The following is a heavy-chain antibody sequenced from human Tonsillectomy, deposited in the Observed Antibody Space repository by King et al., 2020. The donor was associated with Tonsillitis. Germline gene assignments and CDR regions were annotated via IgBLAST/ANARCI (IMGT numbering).Heavy chain of an antibody. CDR1: GGTFSSYA. J-gene: IGHJ4*02. V-gene: IGHV1-69*09. CDR3: ARDLTLQNFDY. D-gene: IGHD1-1*01. CDR2: IIPILGIA. Sequence: VQLVESGAEVKKPGSSVKVSCKASGGTFSSYAISWVRRAPGQGLEWMGRIIPILGIANYAQKFQGRVTITADKSTSTAYMELSSLRSEDTAVYYCARDLTLQNFDYWGQGTLVTVSS.